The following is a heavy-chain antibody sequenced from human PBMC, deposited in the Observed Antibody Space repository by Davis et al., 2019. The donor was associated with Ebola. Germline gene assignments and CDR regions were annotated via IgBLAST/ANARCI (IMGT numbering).Heavy chain of an antibody. J-gene: IGHJ4*02. CDR2: INWSGGKT. V-gene: IGHV3-20*01. D-gene: IGHD5-24*01. Sequence: PGESLKISCAASGFTFDDYGMSWVRQAPGKGLEWVSAINWSGGKTAYADSVKGRFTISRDNAKNSLYLQMNSLRAEDTALYRCARSRGTYFDYWGQGTLVTVSS. CDR1: GFTFDDYG. CDR3: ARSRGTYFDY.